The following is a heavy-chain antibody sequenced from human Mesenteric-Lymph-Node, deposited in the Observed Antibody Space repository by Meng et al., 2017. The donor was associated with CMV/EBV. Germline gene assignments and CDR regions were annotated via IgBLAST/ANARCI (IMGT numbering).Heavy chain of an antibody. J-gene: IGHJ4*02. D-gene: IGHD3-22*01. CDR2: TSAYNRNT. CDR3: AKTMRIGAHTYYYDSSGYLYFDY. V-gene: IGHV1-18*01. Sequence: ASVKVSCKASGYSFTGYGITWVRQAPGQGLEWMGWTSAYNRNTRYAQRLQDRVTMTTDASTSTVYMELSSLRSEDTAVYYCAKTMRIGAHTYYYDSSGYLYFDYWGQGTLVTVSS. CDR1: GYSFTGYG.